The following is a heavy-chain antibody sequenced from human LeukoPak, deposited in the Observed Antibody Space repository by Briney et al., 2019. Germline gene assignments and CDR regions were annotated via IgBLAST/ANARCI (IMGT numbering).Heavy chain of an antibody. CDR1: GFAFSTYW. V-gene: IGHV3-7*03. D-gene: IGHD5-18*01. J-gene: IGHJ4*02. CDR2: IKEDGSEK. Sequence: GGSLRLSCAASGFAFSTYWMGWVRQAPGKGLEWVANIKEDGSEKYYLDSVKGRFTISRDNAQNSLHLEMNSLKASDTAIYYCARQRERGYSYDLDWGQGTLVTVSS. CDR3: ARQRERGYSYDLD.